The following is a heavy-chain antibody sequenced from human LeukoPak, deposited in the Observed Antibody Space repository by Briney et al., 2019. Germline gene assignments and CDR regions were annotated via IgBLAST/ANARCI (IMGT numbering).Heavy chain of an antibody. D-gene: IGHD2-15*01. J-gene: IGHJ5*02. CDR1: GGTFSSYA. CDR2: IIPIFGTA. V-gene: IGHV1-69*01. CDR3: ARLVVVVAATGPNWFDP. Sequence: SVKVSCKASGGTFSSYAISWVRQAPGQGLEWMGGIIPIFGTASYAQKFQGRVTITADESTSTAYMELSSLRSEDTAVYYCARLVVVVAATGPNWFDPWGQGTLVTVSS.